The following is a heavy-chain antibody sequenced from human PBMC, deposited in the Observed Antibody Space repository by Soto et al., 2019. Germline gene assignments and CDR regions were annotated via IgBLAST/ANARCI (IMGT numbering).Heavy chain of an antibody. V-gene: IGHV4-31*03. CDR3: ARGDGYNSDYFDY. Sequence: QVQLQESGPGLVKPSQTLSLTCTVSGGSISSGGYYWSWIRQHPGKGLEWIGYIYYSGSTYYNPSLKSRVXXSXDXXKNQFSLKLSSVTAADTAVYYCARGDGYNSDYFDYWGQGTLVTVSS. J-gene: IGHJ4*02. CDR2: IYYSGST. D-gene: IGHD5-12*01. CDR1: GGSISSGGYY.